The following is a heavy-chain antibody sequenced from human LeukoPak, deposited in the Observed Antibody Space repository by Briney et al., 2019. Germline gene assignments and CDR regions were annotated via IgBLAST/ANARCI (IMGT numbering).Heavy chain of an antibody. Sequence: PGGSLRLSCAASGFTFSSYWMSWVRRAPGKGLEWVANIKQDGSEKYYVDSVKGRFTISRDNAKNSLYLQMNSLRAEDTAVYYCARVLLGYPSGYYGMDVWGQGTTVTVSS. D-gene: IGHD2-15*01. CDR3: ARVLLGYPSGYYGMDV. J-gene: IGHJ6*02. CDR1: GFTFSSYW. CDR2: IKQDGSEK. V-gene: IGHV3-7*03.